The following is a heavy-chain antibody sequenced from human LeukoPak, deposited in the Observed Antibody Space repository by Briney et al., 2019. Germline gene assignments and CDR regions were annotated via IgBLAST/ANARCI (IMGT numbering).Heavy chain of an antibody. D-gene: IGHD6-13*01. CDR3: ARDVLYSSSWYDYYYGMDV. CDR2: INPSGGST. V-gene: IGHV1-46*01. Sequence: ASVKVSCKASGYTFTSYYMHWVRQTPGQGLEWMGIINPSGGSTSYAQKFQGRVTMTRDTSTSTVYMELSSLRSEDTAVYYCARDVLYSSSWYDYYYGMDVWGQGTTVTVSS. J-gene: IGHJ6*02. CDR1: GYTFTSYY.